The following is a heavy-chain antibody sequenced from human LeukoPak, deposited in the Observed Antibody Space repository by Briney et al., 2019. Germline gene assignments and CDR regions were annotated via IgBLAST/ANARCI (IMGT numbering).Heavy chain of an antibody. CDR3: ARDLARVVPAASLYYYYGMDV. V-gene: IGHV1-69*13. D-gene: IGHD2-2*01. J-gene: IGHJ6*02. Sequence: GASVKVSCKASGYTFTSYYMHWVRQAPGQGLEWMGGIIPIFGTANYAQKFQGRVTITADESTSTAYMELSSLRSEDTAVYYCARDLARVVPAASLYYYYGMDVWGQGTTVTVSS. CDR1: GYTFTSYY. CDR2: IIPIFGTA.